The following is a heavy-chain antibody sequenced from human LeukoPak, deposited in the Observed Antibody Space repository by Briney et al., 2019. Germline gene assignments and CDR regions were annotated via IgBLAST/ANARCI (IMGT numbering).Heavy chain of an antibody. CDR3: ARDLGYDFWSGYPYGMDV. D-gene: IGHD3-3*01. Sequence: PSETLSLTCTVSGGSISSYYWSWIRQPPGKGLEWIGYIYYSGSTNYNPSRKSRVTISVDTSKNQFSLKLSSVTAADTAVYYCARDLGYDFWSGYPYGMDVWGQGTTVTVSS. J-gene: IGHJ6*02. CDR1: GGSISSYY. V-gene: IGHV4-59*01. CDR2: IYYSGST.